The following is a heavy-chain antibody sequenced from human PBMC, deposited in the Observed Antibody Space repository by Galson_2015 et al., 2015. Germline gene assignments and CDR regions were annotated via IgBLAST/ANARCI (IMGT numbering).Heavy chain of an antibody. V-gene: IGHV3-30*18. J-gene: IGHJ4*02. D-gene: IGHD3-22*01. CDR1: GFTFSSYG. Sequence: SLRLSCAASGFTFSSYGMHWVRQAPGKGLEWVAVISYDGSNKYYADSVKGRFTISRDNSKNTLYLQMNSLRAEDTAVYYCAKENSASSSSGYYSPDYWGQETLVTVSS. CDR3: AKENSASSSSGYYSPDY. CDR2: ISYDGSNK.